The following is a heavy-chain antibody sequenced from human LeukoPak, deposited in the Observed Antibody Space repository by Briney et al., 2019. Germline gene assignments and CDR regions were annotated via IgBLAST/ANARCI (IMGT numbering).Heavy chain of an antibody. Sequence: GGSLRLSCAASGFTFSSYWMHWVRQAPGKGLVWVSRIKSDGSSTSYADSVKGRFTISRDNSKNTLYLQMNSLRAEDTAVYYCARDLQIFELGYCSGGSCLFGAFDIWGQGTMVTVSS. CDR1: GFTFSSYW. V-gene: IGHV3-74*01. D-gene: IGHD2-15*01. CDR3: ARDLQIFELGYCSGGSCLFGAFDI. CDR2: IKSDGSST. J-gene: IGHJ3*02.